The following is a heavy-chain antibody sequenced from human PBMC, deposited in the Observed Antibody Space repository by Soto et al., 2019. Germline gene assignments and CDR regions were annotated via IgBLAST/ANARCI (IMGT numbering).Heavy chain of an antibody. CDR3: TTDGRTTGFEY. D-gene: IGHD2-8*02. CDR2: IKSKTDGGTTT. CDR1: GFTFSNAW. V-gene: IGHV3-15*01. J-gene: IGHJ4*02. Sequence: GGSLRLSCAASGFTFSNAWRSWVRQAPGKGLEWVGRIKSKTDGGTTTDYAAPVKDRFTVSRDDSKSTLFLQMNRLKTEDTAVYYCTTDGRTTGFEYWGQGTQVTVSS.